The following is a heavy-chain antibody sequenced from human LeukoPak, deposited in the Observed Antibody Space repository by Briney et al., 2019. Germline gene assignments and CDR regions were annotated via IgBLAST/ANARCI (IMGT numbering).Heavy chain of an antibody. CDR2: IYSGGST. CDR1: GFTFSSYA. CDR3: ARNMGDWGRAFDF. Sequence: SGGSLRLSCAASGFTFSSYAMSWVRQAPGKGLEWVSIIYSGGSTVYGDSVKGRFTISRDNSKNTLSLHMNSLRAEDTAVYYCARNMGDWGRAFDFWGQGTMVTVSS. D-gene: IGHD7-27*01. J-gene: IGHJ3*01. V-gene: IGHV3-53*01.